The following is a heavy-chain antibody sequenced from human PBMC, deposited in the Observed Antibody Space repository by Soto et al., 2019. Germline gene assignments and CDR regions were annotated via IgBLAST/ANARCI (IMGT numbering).Heavy chain of an antibody. V-gene: IGHV3-23*04. CDR3: AKPAVVDSIYYYYVDV. CDR2: IRGDGSST. D-gene: IGHD2-2*01. J-gene: IGHJ6*03. Sequence: EMKLVESGGGLVQPGGSLRLSCTASGFKFNSYTTGWVRQAPGKGLVWVSAIRGDGSSTYYADFVKGRFTISRDNSKQTLYLHMNRLRAEDTAIYYWAKPAVVDSIYYYYVDVWGRGTAVTVSS. CDR1: GFKFNSYT.